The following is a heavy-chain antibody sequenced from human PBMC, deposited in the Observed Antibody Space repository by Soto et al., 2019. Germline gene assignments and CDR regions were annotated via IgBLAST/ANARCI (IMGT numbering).Heavy chain of an antibody. CDR3: ARVGLCFGDGYYYGMDV. Sequence: QVQLVQSGAEVKKPGSSVKVSCKASGGTFSSYAISWVRQAPGQGLGWMGGIIPIFGTANYAQKFQGRVTITADESTSTAYMELSRLRSEDTAVYYCARVGLCFGDGYYYGMDVWGQGTTVTVSS. CDR1: GGTFSSYA. J-gene: IGHJ6*02. CDR2: IIPIFGTA. D-gene: IGHD3-10*01. V-gene: IGHV1-69*01.